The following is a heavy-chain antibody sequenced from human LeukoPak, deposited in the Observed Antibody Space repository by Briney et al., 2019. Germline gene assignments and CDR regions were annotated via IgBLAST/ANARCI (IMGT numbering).Heavy chain of an antibody. V-gene: IGHV3-7*01. J-gene: IGHJ6*03. CDR1: GFSLSSYW. CDR3: AREPHDFWSGNYMDV. CDR2: IKQDGSEK. D-gene: IGHD3-3*01. Sequence: GGSLTLSCAVSGFSLSSYWMSWVRQAPGRGLEWVANIKQDGSEKHYVDSVKGRFTISRDNAKNSLYLQMNSLRAEDTALYYCAREPHDFWSGNYMDVWGKGTTVTVSS.